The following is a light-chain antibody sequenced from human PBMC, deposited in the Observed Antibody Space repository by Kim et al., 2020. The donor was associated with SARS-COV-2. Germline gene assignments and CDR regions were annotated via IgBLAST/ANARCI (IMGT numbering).Light chain of an antibody. V-gene: IGLV3-19*01. CDR2: GKN. J-gene: IGLJ1*01. Sequence: GQKVRITCQGDSLRNFYASGYQRKPGQAPVLVIYGKNNRPSGIPDRFSGSSSGNTASMTITGAQAEDEADYYCNSRDSSGNHLGVFGTGTKVTVL. CDR3: NSRDSSGNHLGV. CDR1: SLRNFY.